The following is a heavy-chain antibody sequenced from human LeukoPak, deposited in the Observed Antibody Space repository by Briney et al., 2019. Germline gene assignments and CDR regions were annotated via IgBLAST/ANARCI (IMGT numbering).Heavy chain of an antibody. Sequence: GGSLRLSCAASGLTFDDNTMNWVRQPPGKGLEWVSLITWDGGSTYYADSVKGRFTISRDNSKNSLYLQMNSLRTEDTALYYCAKGKNTGSYLSHVDYWGQGTLVTVSS. CDR1: GLTFDDNT. CDR3: AKGKNTGSYLSHVDY. J-gene: IGHJ4*02. D-gene: IGHD3-10*01. V-gene: IGHV3-43*01. CDR2: ITWDGGST.